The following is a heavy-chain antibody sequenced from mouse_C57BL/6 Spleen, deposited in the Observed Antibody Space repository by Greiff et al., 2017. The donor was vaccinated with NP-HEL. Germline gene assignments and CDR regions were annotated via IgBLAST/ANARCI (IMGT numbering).Heavy chain of an antibody. CDR2: IHPNSGST. D-gene: IGHD4-1*01. Sequence: QVQLQQPGAELVKPGASVKLSCKASGYTFTSYWMHWVKQRPGQGLEWIGMIHPNSGSTNYNEKFKSKATLTVDKSSSTAYMQLSSLTSEDSAVYYCARVNWDVWFAYWGQGTLVTVSA. CDR3: ARVNWDVWFAY. J-gene: IGHJ3*01. V-gene: IGHV1-64*01. CDR1: GYTFTSYW.